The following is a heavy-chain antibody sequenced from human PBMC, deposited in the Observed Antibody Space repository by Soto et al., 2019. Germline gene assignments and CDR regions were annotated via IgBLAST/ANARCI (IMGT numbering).Heavy chain of an antibody. CDR3: ALERIDGARLDP. CDR2: LYYGRSA. V-gene: IGHV4-59*12. Sequence: LSLTCAVSGDSISSYYCMWIRQPPGKGLESIGYLYYGRSANYNPSLKSRVTLSVDTSTNQCSLTLSSVTAADTAVYYCALERIDGARLDPWGQGTLVTVSS. J-gene: IGHJ5*02. D-gene: IGHD3-16*02. CDR1: GDSISSYY.